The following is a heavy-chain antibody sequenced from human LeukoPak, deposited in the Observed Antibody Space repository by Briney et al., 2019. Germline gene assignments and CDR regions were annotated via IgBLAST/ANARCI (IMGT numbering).Heavy chain of an antibody. Sequence: ASVKVSCKVSGYTLTELSMHWVGQAPGKGGEWRGGFDTEDGDTIYAQKFQRRVTMTDDTSTDTAYMELSSLRSEDTAVYYCAVGYCTNGVCYTIGYWGQGTLVTVSS. V-gene: IGHV1-24*01. CDR2: FDTEDGDT. J-gene: IGHJ4*02. CDR1: GYTLTELS. CDR3: AVGYCTNGVCYTIGY. D-gene: IGHD2-8*01.